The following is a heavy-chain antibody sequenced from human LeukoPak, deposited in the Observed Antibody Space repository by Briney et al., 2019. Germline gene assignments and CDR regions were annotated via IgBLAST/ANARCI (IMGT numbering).Heavy chain of an antibody. Sequence: GGSLRLSCAASGFTVSSNYMCWVRQAPGKGLEWVSVIYSGGNTYYADSVKGRFTISRDNSKNTLYLQMNSLRAEDTAVYYCARGVGYSSGWSLDYWGQGTLVTVSS. V-gene: IGHV3-66*01. CDR2: IYSGGNT. J-gene: IGHJ4*02. D-gene: IGHD6-19*01. CDR3: ARGVGYSSGWSLDY. CDR1: GFTVSSNY.